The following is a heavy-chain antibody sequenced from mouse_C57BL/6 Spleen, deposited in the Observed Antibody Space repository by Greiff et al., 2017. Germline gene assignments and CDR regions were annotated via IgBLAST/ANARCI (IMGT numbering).Heavy chain of an antibody. CDR1: GYTFTDYN. Sequence: EVQLQQSGPELVKPGASVKMSCKASGYTFTDYNMHWVKQSHGKSLEWIGYINPNNGGTSYNQKFKGKATLTVNKSSSTAYMELRSPTSEDSAVYYCATLYYSNYDAMDYWGQGTSVTVSS. J-gene: IGHJ4*01. CDR2: INPNNGGT. CDR3: ATLYYSNYDAMDY. D-gene: IGHD2-5*01. V-gene: IGHV1-22*01.